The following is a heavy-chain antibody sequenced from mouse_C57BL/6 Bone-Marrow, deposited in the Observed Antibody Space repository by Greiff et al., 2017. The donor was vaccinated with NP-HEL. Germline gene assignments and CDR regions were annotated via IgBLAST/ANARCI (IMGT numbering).Heavy chain of an antibody. CDR3: AKKGGYEYDEDSIYYAMDY. CDR1: GFSLTSYG. CDR2: IWSGGST. V-gene: IGHV2-5*01. D-gene: IGHD2-4*01. J-gene: IGHJ4*01. Sequence: VQLQQSGPGLVQPSQSLSITCTVSGFSLTSYGVHWVRQSPGKGLEWLGVIWSGGSTDYNAAFMSRLSITKDNSKSQVFFKMISLQADDTAIYDCAKKGGYEYDEDSIYYAMDYWGQGTSVTVSS.